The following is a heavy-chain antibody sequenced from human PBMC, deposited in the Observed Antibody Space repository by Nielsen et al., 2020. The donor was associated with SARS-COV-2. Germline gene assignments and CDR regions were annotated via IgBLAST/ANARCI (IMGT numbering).Heavy chain of an antibody. J-gene: IGHJ4*02. V-gene: IGHV3-33*01. D-gene: IGHD6-19*01. CDR2: IWYDGSNK. CDR3: ARDSSGWYYFDF. Sequence: GESLKISCAASGFTFSSYGMHWVRQAPGKGLEWVAVIWYDGSNKYYADSVKGRFTISRDNSRNTLYLQMNSLRAEDTAVYYCARDSSGWYYFDFWGQGTLVTVSS. CDR1: GFTFSSYG.